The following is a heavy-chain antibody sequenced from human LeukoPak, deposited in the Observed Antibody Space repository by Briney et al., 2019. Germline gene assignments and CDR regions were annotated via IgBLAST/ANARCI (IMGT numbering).Heavy chain of an antibody. D-gene: IGHD2-15*01. CDR2: IYGGGGT. V-gene: IGHV3-66*01. Sequence: GGSLRLSCAASGFTVSSNYMSWVRQAPGKGLEWVSVIYGGGGTYYADSVKGRFTISRDNSKNTMYLQMNTLRAEDTAVYYCASPYCSGHSCYSGYWGQGTLVTVSS. CDR1: GFTVSSNY. CDR3: ASPYCSGHSCYSGY. J-gene: IGHJ4*02.